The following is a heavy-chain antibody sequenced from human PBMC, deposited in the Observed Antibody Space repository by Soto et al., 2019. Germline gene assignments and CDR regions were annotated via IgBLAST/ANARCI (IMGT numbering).Heavy chain of an antibody. CDR2: ISAHNGNT. J-gene: IGHJ4*02. Sequence: QVHLVQSGAEVKKPGASVKVACKGSGYTFTTYGITWVRQAPGQGLEWMGWISAHNGNTNYAQKLQGRVTVTRDTSTSTAYMELRSLRSDDTAVYYCARGRYGDYWGQGALVTVSS. D-gene: IGHD1-1*01. CDR3: ARGRYGDY. V-gene: IGHV1-18*01. CDR1: GYTFTTYG.